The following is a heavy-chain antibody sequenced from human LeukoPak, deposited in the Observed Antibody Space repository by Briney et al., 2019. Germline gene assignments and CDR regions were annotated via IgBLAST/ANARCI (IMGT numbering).Heavy chain of an antibody. J-gene: IGHJ4*02. Sequence: GESLRISCKGSGYSFTSYWISWVRQMPGKGLEWMGRIDPSDSYTNYSPSFQGRVTTSADKSISIAYLQWSSLRASDTAMYYCARTLTTDIDYWGQGTLVTVSS. V-gene: IGHV5-10-1*01. CDR2: IDPSDSYT. CDR3: ARTLTTDIDY. D-gene: IGHD4-11*01. CDR1: GYSFTSYW.